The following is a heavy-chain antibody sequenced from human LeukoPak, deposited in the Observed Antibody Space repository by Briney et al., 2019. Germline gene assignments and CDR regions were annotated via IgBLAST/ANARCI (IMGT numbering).Heavy chain of an antibody. V-gene: IGHV4-59*01. CDR2: IYTSGST. Sequence: SETLSLTCTVSGGSISSYYWSWIRQPPGKGLEWIGYIYTSGSTNYNPSLKSRVIMSVETSQNQFSLKVRSVTAADTAVYYCAREDSGYDYSPFYYWGQGILVTVSS. CDR3: AREDSGYDYSPFYY. CDR1: GGSISSYY. J-gene: IGHJ4*02. D-gene: IGHD5-12*01.